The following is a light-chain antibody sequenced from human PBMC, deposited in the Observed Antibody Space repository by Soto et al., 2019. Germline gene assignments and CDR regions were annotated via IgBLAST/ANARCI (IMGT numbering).Light chain of an antibody. Sequence: QSALTQPDSVSGSPGQSMTISCTGTSSDVGGYNYVSWYQQHPGKAPKLMIYDVSYWPSGGSNRFSGSTSGTTASLTISGPQAEDEADYYCSSYANSSPFVFGTGTKVTVL. CDR2: DVS. V-gene: IGLV2-14*01. CDR1: SSDVGGYNY. CDR3: SSYANSSPFV. J-gene: IGLJ1*01.